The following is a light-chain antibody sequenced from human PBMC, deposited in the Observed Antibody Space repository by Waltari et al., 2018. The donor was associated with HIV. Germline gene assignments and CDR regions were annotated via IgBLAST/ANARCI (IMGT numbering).Light chain of an antibody. CDR1: HSHIGANFD. V-gene: IGLV1-40*01. CDR2: AKS. CDR3: QSFDNSLNGYV. Sequence: QSVLTQPPSVSGAPGQRVTISCTGSHSHIGANFDVHWSQVLPGTSPKLLIYAKSNRPTGVPDRFSGSKSGTSAPLAITDLQPEDEAEYYCQSFDNSLNGYVFGTGTTVIVL. J-gene: IGLJ1*01.